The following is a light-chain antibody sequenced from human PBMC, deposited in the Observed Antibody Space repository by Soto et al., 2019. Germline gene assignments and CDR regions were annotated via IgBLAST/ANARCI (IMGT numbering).Light chain of an antibody. CDR3: QQLNSYPRT. V-gene: IGKV1-9*01. CDR2: AAS. CDR1: QGISSY. J-gene: IGKJ4*01. Sequence: IRLTQSPSSPSASVGYRVTITCRASQGISSYLAWYQQKPGKAPKLLIYAASTLQSGVPSRFSGSGSGTDFTLTISSLQHDDFATYYCQQLNSYPRTFGGGTNVDIK.